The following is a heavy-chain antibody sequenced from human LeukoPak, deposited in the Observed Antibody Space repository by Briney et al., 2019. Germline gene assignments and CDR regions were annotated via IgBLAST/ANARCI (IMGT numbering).Heavy chain of an antibody. D-gene: IGHD2-2*01. Sequence: SETLSLTCAVYGGSFSGYYWSWIRQPPGKGLEWIGEINHSGSTNYNPSLKSRVTISVDTSKNQFSLKLSSVTAADTAVYYCARRRGSSGYQLLWGRHHGSPYFDYWGQGTLVTVSS. CDR2: INHSGST. CDR1: GGSFSGYY. J-gene: IGHJ4*02. CDR3: ARRRGSSGYQLLWGRHHGSPYFDY. V-gene: IGHV4-34*01.